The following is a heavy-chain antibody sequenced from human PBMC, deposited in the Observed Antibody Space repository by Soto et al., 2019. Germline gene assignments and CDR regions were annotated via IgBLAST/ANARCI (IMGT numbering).Heavy chain of an antibody. V-gene: IGHV5-10-1*01. J-gene: IGHJ4*02. CDR1: GYNFVSYW. CDR3: VRVYTIFNYFDY. D-gene: IGHD3-3*01. Sequence: GESLKISCEASGYNFVSYWITWVRQMPGKGLEWMGKIDPSGSYTKYNPSFQGHVTFSADKSINTAYLQWSSLQASDTATYYCVRVYTIFNYFDYWGQGTLVTVSS. CDR2: IDPSGSYT.